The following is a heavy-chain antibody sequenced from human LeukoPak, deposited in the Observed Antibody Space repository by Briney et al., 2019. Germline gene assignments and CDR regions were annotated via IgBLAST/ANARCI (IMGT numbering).Heavy chain of an antibody. CDR3: ARQGSSSGWYGGRAGYFDY. J-gene: IGHJ4*02. D-gene: IGHD6-19*01. Sequence: GASLKISCKGSGYNFTSYWIGWVRRMPGKGLEWMGIIYPGDSDTRYSPSFQGQVTISADKSISTAYLQWSSLKASDTAMYYCARQGSSSGWYGGRAGYFDYWGQGILLTVSS. CDR1: GYNFTSYW. CDR2: IYPGDSDT. V-gene: IGHV5-51*01.